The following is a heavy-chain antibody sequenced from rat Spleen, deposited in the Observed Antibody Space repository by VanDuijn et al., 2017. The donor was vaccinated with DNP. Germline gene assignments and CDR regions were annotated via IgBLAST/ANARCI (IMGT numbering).Heavy chain of an antibody. CDR1: GFTFNTYW. CDR3: ARGSTSIYWYFDF. V-gene: IGHV5-31*01. J-gene: IGHJ1*01. Sequence: EVQLVESGGDLVQPGRSLKLSCVASGFTFNTYWMTWIRQAPKKGLEWVATISTSGSRTYYPDSVKGRFTISRDNAKNTLYLQMNSLKSEDTATYYCARGSTSIYWYFDFWGPGTMVTVSS. D-gene: IGHD3-1*01. CDR2: ISTSGSRT.